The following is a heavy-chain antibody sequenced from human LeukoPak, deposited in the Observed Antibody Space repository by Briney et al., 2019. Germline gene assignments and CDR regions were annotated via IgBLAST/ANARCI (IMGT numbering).Heavy chain of an antibody. J-gene: IGHJ6*03. CDR2: FDPEDGET. V-gene: IGHV1-24*01. CDR1: GYTLTELS. D-gene: IGHD3-22*01. Sequence: ASVKVSCKVSGYTLTELSMHWVRQAPGKGLEWMGGFDPEDGETIYAQKFQGRVTMTEDTSTDTAYMELSSLRSEDTAVYYCARSRRSYFYDSRGFYPYYYYYMDVWGKGTTVTVSS. CDR3: ARSRRSYFYDSRGFYPYYYYYMDV.